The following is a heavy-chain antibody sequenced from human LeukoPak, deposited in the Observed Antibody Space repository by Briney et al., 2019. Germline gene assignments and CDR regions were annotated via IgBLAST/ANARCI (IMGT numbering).Heavy chain of an antibody. V-gene: IGHV4-59*11. J-gene: IGHJ4*02. CDR1: GVSISSHY. Sequence: SETLSLTCTVSGVSISSHYWSWIRQSPGKGLEWIGNIYYTGSTNYNPSLKSRVAISIDTSKNQFSLTLSSVTAADAAVYYCTSAGNPHYFDFWGQGPLVTVSS. CDR3: TSAGNPHYFDF. CDR2: IYYTGST.